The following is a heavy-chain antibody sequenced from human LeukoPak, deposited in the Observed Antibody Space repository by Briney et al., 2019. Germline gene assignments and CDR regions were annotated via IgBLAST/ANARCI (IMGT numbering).Heavy chain of an antibody. D-gene: IGHD1/OR15-1a*01. CDR2: IYYSGST. CDR3: ARVGKIGTFDY. Sequence: PSETLSLTCTVSGGSISSGDYYWSWIRQPPGKGLEWIGYIYYSGSTYYNPSLKSRVTISVDTSKNQFSLKLSSVTAADTAVYYCARVGKIGTFDYWGQGTLVTVSS. V-gene: IGHV4-30-4*08. J-gene: IGHJ4*02. CDR1: GGSISSGDYY.